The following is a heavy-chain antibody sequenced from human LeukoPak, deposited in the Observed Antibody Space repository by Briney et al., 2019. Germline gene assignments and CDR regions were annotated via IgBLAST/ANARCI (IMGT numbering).Heavy chain of an antibody. CDR1: GFTFSSYS. CDR2: ISDSDSTI. V-gene: IGHV3-48*02. Sequence: PGGSLRLSCAGSGFTFSSYSMNWVRQAPGKGLEWVSYISDSDSTIYYADSVKGRFTISRDNARKSLYLQMNSLRDEDTAVYYCARDSGNSFDYWGQGTLVTVSS. CDR3: ARDSGNSFDY. J-gene: IGHJ4*02.